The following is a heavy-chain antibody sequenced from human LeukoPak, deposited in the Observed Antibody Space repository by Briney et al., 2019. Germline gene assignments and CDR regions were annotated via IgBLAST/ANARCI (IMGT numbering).Heavy chain of an antibody. V-gene: IGHV3-48*02. CDR3: AREFPV. Sequence: GGSLRLSCAASGFSFSAYWMNWFRQAPGKGLEWVSYISSGSSTIYYADSVKGRFTISRDNAKNSLYLQMNSLRDEDTAVYYCAREFPVWGQGTTVTVSS. CDR2: ISSGSSTI. CDR1: GFSFSAYW. J-gene: IGHJ6*02.